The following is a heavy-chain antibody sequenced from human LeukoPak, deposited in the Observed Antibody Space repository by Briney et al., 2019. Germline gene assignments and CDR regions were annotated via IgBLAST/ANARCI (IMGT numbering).Heavy chain of an antibody. Sequence: SETLSLTCTVSGGSISSYYWSWIRQPPGKGLEWIGYIYYSGSTNYNPSLKSRVTISVDTSKNQFSLKLSSVTAADTAVYYCARLFQGYYYYGMDVWGQGTTVTVSS. V-gene: IGHV4-59*01. CDR1: GGSISSYY. D-gene: IGHD3-10*02. CDR2: IYYSGST. CDR3: ARLFQGYYYYGMDV. J-gene: IGHJ6*02.